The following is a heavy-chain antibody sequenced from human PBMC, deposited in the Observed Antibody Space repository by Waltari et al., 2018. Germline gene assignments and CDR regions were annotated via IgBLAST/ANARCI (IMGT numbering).Heavy chain of an antibody. D-gene: IGHD1-1*01. V-gene: IGHV3-23*01. CDR2: ISNSGDST. Sequence: EVQLLESGGGLVQPGGSLRLSCAASGFTFSTYAMSWVRQAPEKGLEWVSAISNSGDSTYYADSVKGRFTISRDNFKNTLSLQMNSLRAEDTAVYYCAKERNMDFLYYYGVDVWGQGTTVAVSS. CDR3: AKERNMDFLYYYGVDV. J-gene: IGHJ6*02. CDR1: GFTFSTYA.